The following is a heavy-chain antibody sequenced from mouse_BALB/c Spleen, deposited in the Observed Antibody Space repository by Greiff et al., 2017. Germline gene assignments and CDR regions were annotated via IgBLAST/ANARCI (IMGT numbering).Heavy chain of an antibody. D-gene: IGHD3-2*01. V-gene: IGHV14-3*02. Sequence: VHVKQSGAELVKPGASVKLSCTASGFNIKDTYMHWVKQRPEQGLEWIGRIDPANGNTKYDPKFQGKATITADTSSNTAYLQLSSLTSEDTAVYYWARTARATSFAYWGQGTLVTVSA. CDR1: GFNIKDTY. J-gene: IGHJ3*01. CDR3: ARTARATSFAY. CDR2: IDPANGNT.